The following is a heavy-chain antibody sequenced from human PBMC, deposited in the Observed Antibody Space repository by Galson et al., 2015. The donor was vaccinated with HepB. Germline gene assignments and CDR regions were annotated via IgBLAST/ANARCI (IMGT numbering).Heavy chain of an antibody. V-gene: IGHV3-7*01. CDR3: ARAGLYSSSWLMDAFDI. CDR1: GFTFSSYW. D-gene: IGHD6-13*01. CDR2: IKQDGSEK. J-gene: IGHJ3*02. Sequence: SLRLSCAASGFTFSSYWMSWVRQAPGKGLEWVANIKQDGSEKYYVDSVKGRFTISRDNAKNSLYLQMNSLRTEDTAVYYCARAGLYSSSWLMDAFDIWGQGTMVTVSS.